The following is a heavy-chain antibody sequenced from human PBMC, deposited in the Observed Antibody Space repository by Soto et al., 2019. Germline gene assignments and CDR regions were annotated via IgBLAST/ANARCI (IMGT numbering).Heavy chain of an antibody. J-gene: IGHJ4*02. Sequence: QVQLVQSGAEVKKPGASVKVSCKASGYTFTSYAMHWVRQAPGQGLEWMGWINAGNGNTKYSQKFQGRVTITKDTSASTAYVEVSSLRSEGPAGYYFARDVGGSGSYVDHWGQGTLVTVFS. CDR1: GYTFTSYA. D-gene: IGHD3-10*01. CDR2: INAGNGNT. CDR3: ARDVGGSGSYVDH. V-gene: IGHV1-3*01.